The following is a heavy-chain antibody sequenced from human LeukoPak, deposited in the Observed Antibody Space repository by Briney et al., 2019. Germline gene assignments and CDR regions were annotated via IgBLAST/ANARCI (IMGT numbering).Heavy chain of an antibody. V-gene: IGHV5-10-1*01. J-gene: IGHJ4*02. Sequence: GESLKISCKGSGYSFTSYWISWVRQMPGKGLEWMGSIDPSDSYTNYSPSFQGHVTISADKSISTAYLQWSSLKASDTAMYYCATHETYSSSSDYWGQGTLVTVSS. CDR1: GYSFTSYW. D-gene: IGHD6-6*01. CDR3: ATHETYSSSSDY. CDR2: IDPSDSYT.